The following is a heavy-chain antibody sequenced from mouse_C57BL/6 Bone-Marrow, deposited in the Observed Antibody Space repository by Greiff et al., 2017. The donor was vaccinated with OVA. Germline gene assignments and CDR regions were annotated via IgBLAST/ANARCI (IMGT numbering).Heavy chain of an antibody. D-gene: IGHD1-1*01. J-gene: IGHJ4*01. CDR2: ISNGGGST. Sequence: EVQLQESGGGLVQPGGSLKLSCAASGFTFSDYYMYWVRQTPEKRLEWVAYISNGGGSTYYPDTVKGRFTISRDNAKNTLYLQMSRLKSEDTAMYYCARQDYGSSFSYAMDYWGQGTSVTVSS. CDR1: GFTFSDYY. V-gene: IGHV5-12*01. CDR3: ARQDYGSSFSYAMDY.